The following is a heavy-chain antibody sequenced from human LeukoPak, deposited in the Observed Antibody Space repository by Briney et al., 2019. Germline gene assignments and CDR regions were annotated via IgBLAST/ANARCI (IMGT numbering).Heavy chain of an antibody. V-gene: IGHV4-39*01. J-gene: IGHJ3*02. CDR2: LHYTGSI. D-gene: IGHD3-22*01. CDR3: ARRPITMNAFDI. Sequence: PSETLSLTCTVSGASISSSGYYWGWIRQPPGKGLAWIGSLHYTGSIYYNPSLKSRVTIIADTSKNQFSLNVGSVTATNKAVYYCARRPITMNAFDIWGQGTMVTVSS. CDR1: GASISSSGYY.